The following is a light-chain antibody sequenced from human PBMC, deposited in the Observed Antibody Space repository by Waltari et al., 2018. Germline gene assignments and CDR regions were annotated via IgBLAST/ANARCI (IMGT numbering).Light chain of an antibody. CDR3: SAWDSDLTVYV. CDR2: RNN. Sequence: QAGLTQPPSVSKGLRQTATLSCTGNRNNVGNQGAAWLQQHQGQPPKLLSYRNNKRASGISARFSASRSGNTAFLTISGLQPEDEADYYCSAWDSDLTVYVFGTGTKVTVL. V-gene: IGLV10-54*04. J-gene: IGLJ1*01. CDR1: RNNVGNQG.